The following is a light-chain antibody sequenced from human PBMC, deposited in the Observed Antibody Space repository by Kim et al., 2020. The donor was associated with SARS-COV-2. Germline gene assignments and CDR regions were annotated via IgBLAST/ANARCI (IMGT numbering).Light chain of an antibody. J-gene: IGLJ3*02. Sequence: PGHSITISCTGTSSDVGGYNFVSWYQQHPGKAPKLMMFDVSKRPSGVPDRFSGSKSGNTASLTISGLQADDEADYHCCSFAGTSWVFGGGTKVTVL. V-gene: IGLV2-11*01. CDR3: CSFAGTSWV. CDR2: DVS. CDR1: SSDVGGYNF.